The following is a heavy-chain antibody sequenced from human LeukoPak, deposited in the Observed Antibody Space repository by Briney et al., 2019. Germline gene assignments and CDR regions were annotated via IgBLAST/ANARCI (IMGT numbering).Heavy chain of an antibody. V-gene: IGHV3-23*01. Sequence: GGSLRLSCAASGFTFSSYAMSWVRHAPGKGLEWVSAIRGSGGSTYYADSVKGRFTISRDNSKNTLYLQMNSLRAEDTAVYYCAKEGSSSWYFHRGGDFDYWGQGTLVTVSS. CDR2: IRGSGGST. J-gene: IGHJ4*02. D-gene: IGHD6-13*01. CDR3: AKEGSSSWYFHRGGDFDY. CDR1: GFTFSSYA.